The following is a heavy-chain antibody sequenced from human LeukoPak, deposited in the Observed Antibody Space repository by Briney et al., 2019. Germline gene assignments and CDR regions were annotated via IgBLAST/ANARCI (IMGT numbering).Heavy chain of an antibody. CDR3: ARRYYYDSSGYLDD. J-gene: IGHJ4*02. D-gene: IGHD3-22*01. CDR1: GGTFSSYA. Sequence: ASVKVSCKASGGTFSSYAISWVRQAPGQGLEWMGGIIPIFGTANYAQKFQGRVTITADESTSTAYMELSSLRSEDTAVYYCARRYYYDSSGYLDDWGQGTLVTVSS. V-gene: IGHV1-69*13. CDR2: IIPIFGTA.